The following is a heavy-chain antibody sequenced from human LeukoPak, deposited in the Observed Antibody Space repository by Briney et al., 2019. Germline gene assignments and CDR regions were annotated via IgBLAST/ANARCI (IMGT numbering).Heavy chain of an antibody. V-gene: IGHV1-69*13. CDR3: ARGEWGELVYAN. CDR2: IIPIFGTA. CDR1: GYTLTNYY. D-gene: IGHD1-26*01. Sequence: GASVKVSCKASGYTLTNYYMHWVRQAPGQGLEWMGGIIPIFGTANYAQKFQGRVTITADESTSTAYMELSSLRSEDTAVYYCARGEWGELVYANWGQGTLVTVSS. J-gene: IGHJ4*02.